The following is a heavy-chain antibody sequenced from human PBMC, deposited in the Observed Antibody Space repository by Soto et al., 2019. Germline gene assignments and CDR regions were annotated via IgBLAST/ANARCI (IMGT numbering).Heavy chain of an antibody. CDR2: ISAYNGNT. Sequence: SVKVSCKASGYTFTSYGISWVRQAPGQGLEWMGWISAYNGNTNYAQKLQGRVTMTTDTSTSTAYMELRSLRSDDTAVYYCARDLIVVVPAAYYYYGMDVWGQGTTVTVSS. CDR3: ARDLIVVVPAAYYYYGMDV. J-gene: IGHJ6*02. V-gene: IGHV1-18*01. CDR1: GYTFTSYG. D-gene: IGHD2-2*01.